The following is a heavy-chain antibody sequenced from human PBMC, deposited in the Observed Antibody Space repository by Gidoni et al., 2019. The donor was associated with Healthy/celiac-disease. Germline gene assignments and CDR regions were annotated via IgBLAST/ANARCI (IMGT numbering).Heavy chain of an antibody. J-gene: IGHJ4*02. CDR2: IKSKTDGGTT. CDR3: TTLERWAVERGFDY. Sequence: EVQLVESGGGLVKPGGSLRLSCAASGFTFSNAWMSWVRQAPGKGLEWVGRIKSKTDGGTTDYAAPVKGRFTISRDDSKNTLYLQMNSLKTEDTAVYYCTTLERWAVERGFDYWGQGTLVTVSS. V-gene: IGHV3-15*01. CDR1: GFTFSNAW.